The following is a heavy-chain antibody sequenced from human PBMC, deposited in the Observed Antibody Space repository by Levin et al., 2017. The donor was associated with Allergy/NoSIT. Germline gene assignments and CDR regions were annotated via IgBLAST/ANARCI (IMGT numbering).Heavy chain of an antibody. CDR1: GFTFSSYG. J-gene: IGHJ4*02. Sequence: GGSLRLSCAASGFTFSSYGMHWVRQAPGKGLEWVAVISYDGSNKYYADSVKGRFTISRDNSKNTLYLQMNSLRAEDTAVYYCAKDSNLDYWGQGTLVTVSS. CDR3: AKDSNLDY. CDR2: ISYDGSNK. V-gene: IGHV3-30*18.